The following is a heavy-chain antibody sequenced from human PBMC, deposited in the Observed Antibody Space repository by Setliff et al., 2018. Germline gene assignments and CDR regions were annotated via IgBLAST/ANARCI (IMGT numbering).Heavy chain of an antibody. CDR1: GGTFSSYA. J-gene: IGHJ4*02. D-gene: IGHD6-19*01. CDR3: VRSSAPQVVLAADFDF. CDR2: ISPYSGES. Sequence: GASVKVSCKASGGTFSSYAISWVRQAPGQGLEWMGWISPYSGESNYAQKFQDRLTVTADTSTKTTYMELRSLTSDDTAVYYCVRSSAPQVVLAADFDFWGQGTPVTVSS. V-gene: IGHV1-18*01.